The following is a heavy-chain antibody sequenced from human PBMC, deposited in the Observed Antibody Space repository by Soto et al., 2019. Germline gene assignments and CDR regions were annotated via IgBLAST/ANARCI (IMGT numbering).Heavy chain of an antibody. V-gene: IGHV3-33*01. CDR1: GFIFSNYG. Sequence: GGSLRLSCAASGFIFSNYGMHWVRQAPGKGLEWVAVIWYDGSNKYYADSVKGRFTISRDNSKNTLYVQMNSLRAEDTAVYYCARLGSGWSIDYWGQGTLVTVSS. D-gene: IGHD6-19*01. J-gene: IGHJ4*02. CDR3: ARLGSGWSIDY. CDR2: IWYDGSNK.